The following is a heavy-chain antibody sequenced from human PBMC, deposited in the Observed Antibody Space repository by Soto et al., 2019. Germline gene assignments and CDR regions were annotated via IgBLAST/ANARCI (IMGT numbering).Heavy chain of an antibody. CDR3: AKGQTTYYDYIWGSYLQFDY. CDR1: GFTFSSYA. J-gene: IGHJ4*02. Sequence: GGSLRLSCAASGFTFSSYAMSWVRQAPGKGLEWVSAISGSGGSTYYADSVKGRFTISRDNSKNTLYLQMNSLRAEDTAVYYCAKGQTTYYDYIWGSYLQFDYWGQGTLVTVSS. CDR2: ISGSGGST. D-gene: IGHD3-16*02. V-gene: IGHV3-23*01.